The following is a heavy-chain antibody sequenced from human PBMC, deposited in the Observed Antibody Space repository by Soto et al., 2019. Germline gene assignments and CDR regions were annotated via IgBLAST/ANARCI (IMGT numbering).Heavy chain of an antibody. V-gene: IGHV3-7*01. Sequence: PGGSLRLSCAASGFTFSSYWMSWVRQAPGKGLEWVANIKQDGSEKYYVDSVKGRFTISRDNAKNSLYLQMNSLRAEDTAVYYCARPLGEYQLLWDGWFDPWGQGTLVTVAS. J-gene: IGHJ5*02. CDR3: ARPLGEYQLLWDGWFDP. CDR2: IKQDGSEK. D-gene: IGHD2-2*01. CDR1: GFTFSSYW.